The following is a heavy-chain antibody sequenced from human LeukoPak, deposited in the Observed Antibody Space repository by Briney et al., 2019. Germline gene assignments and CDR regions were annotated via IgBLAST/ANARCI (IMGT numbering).Heavy chain of an antibody. CDR1: GYTFTGYS. J-gene: IGHJ4*02. V-gene: IGHV1-2*02. CDR3: ASEQLGDVGY. Sequence: ASVKVSCKASGYTFTGYSMYWVRQAPGQGLEWMGWISPNSGDTHYAQKFQGRVTLTRDTSISTVYFDLRRLTSDDTAVYYCASEQLGDVGYWGQGTLITVSS. CDR2: ISPNSGDT. D-gene: IGHD1-1*01.